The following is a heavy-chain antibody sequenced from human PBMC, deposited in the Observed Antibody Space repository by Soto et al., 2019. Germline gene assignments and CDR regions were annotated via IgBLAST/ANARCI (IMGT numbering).Heavy chain of an antibody. CDR2: ISYDGSNK. V-gene: IGHV3-30*18. CDR3: AKGRERFLEWLLFDY. Sequence: QVQLVESGGGVVQPGRSLRLSCAASGFTFSSYGMHWVRQAPGKGLEWVAVISYDGSNKYYADSVKGRFTISRDNSKNTLDLQMDSLRAGDTAVYYFAKGRERFLEWLLFDYWGQGTLVTVAS. J-gene: IGHJ4*02. CDR1: GFTFSSYG. D-gene: IGHD3-3*01.